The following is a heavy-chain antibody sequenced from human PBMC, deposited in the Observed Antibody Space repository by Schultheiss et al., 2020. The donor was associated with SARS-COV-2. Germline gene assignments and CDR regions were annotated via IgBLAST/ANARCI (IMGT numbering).Heavy chain of an antibody. Sequence: GGSLRLSCAASGFTFSDYAMHWVRQAPGKGLEWVAVISYDGSNKYYADSVKGRFTISRDNSKNTLYLQMNSLRAEDTAVYYCARDVGQWLAQDDAFDIWGQGTMVTVSS. V-gene: IGHV3-30*04. J-gene: IGHJ3*02. D-gene: IGHD6-19*01. CDR3: ARDVGQWLAQDDAFDI. CDR1: GFTFSDYA. CDR2: ISYDGSNK.